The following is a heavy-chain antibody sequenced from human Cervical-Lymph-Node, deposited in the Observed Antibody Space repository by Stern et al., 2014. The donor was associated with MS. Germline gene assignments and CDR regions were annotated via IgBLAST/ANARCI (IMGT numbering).Heavy chain of an antibody. CDR3: AKDRDQFSRGGAMDV. CDR2: ISYDGNKK. Sequence: VQLVESGGGVVQPGRSLRLSCAASGFIFDIYGMNWVRQAPGKGLEWVALISYDGNKKYYADSVKGRFIISRDSSKNTLYVQLNSLRPGDTAIYYCAKDRDQFSRGGAMDVWGRGTTVTVSS. CDR1: GFIFDIYG. V-gene: IGHV3-30*18. J-gene: IGHJ6*02. D-gene: IGHD3-10*01.